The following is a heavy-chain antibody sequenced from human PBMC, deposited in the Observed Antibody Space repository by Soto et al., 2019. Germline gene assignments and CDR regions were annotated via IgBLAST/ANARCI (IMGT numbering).Heavy chain of an antibody. CDR2: ISAYNGNT. V-gene: IGHV1-18*04. D-gene: IGHD3-9*01. CDR1: GYTFTSYG. CDR3: ARVPPLNYDILTGYNPFDY. Sequence: GASVKVSCKASGYTFTSYGISWVRQAPGQGLEWMGWISAYNGNTNYAQKLQGRVTMTTDTSTSTAYIELRSLRSDDTAVYYCARVPPLNYDILTGYNPFDYWGQGTLVTVSS. J-gene: IGHJ4*02.